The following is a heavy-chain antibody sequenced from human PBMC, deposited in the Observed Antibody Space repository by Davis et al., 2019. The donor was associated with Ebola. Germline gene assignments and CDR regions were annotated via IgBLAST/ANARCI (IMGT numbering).Heavy chain of an antibody. CDR3: ARGGTDYSGSGNDYNSIDYFEY. CDR1: GYTFKNSA. Sequence: AASVKVSCKASGYTFKNSAISWVRQAPGQGLEWMGWISAYNGNTNYAQKLQGRVTMTTDTSTSTAYMELRSLRSDDTAVYYCARGGTDYSGSGNDYNSIDYFEYWGQGTLVTASS. D-gene: IGHD3-10*01. CDR2: ISAYNGNT. J-gene: IGHJ4*02. V-gene: IGHV1-18*01.